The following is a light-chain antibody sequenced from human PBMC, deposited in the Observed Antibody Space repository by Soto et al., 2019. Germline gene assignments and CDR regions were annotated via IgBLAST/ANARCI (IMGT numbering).Light chain of an antibody. V-gene: IGLV2-11*01. CDR3: CAYAGKYSWV. Sequence: SALTQPRSVSGSRGQSATISCTGTSNDVGNYDYVSWYQQYPGKAPKLILYDVSARPSGVPHRFSGSKSGNTASLSISGLQAEDEADYFCCAYAGKYSWVFGGGTQLTVL. CDR2: DVS. CDR1: SNDVGNYDY. J-gene: IGLJ7*01.